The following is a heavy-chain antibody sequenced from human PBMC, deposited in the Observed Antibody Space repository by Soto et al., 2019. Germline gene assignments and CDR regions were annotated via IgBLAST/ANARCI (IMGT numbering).Heavy chain of an antibody. J-gene: IGHJ4*02. CDR2: IYHSGST. Sequence: PSETLSLTCTVSGGSINSGGDYWSWIRQHPGKGLEWIGYIYHSGSTFYNPSLKSRITISVDTFKNQFSLKLSSVTAADTAVYFCAREVGYSANDLGYYFDYWGQGTLVTVSS. V-gene: IGHV4-31*03. CDR1: GGSINSGGDY. CDR3: AREVGYSANDLGYYFDY. D-gene: IGHD5-12*01.